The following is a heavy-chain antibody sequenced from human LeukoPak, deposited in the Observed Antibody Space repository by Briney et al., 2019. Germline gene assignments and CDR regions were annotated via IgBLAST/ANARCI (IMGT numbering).Heavy chain of an antibody. CDR3: ARSGYSSGWPYGNWFDP. CDR2: IYHSGST. J-gene: IGHJ5*02. D-gene: IGHD6-19*01. Sequence: SGTLSLTCAVSGGSISSSNWWSWVRQPPGKGLEWIGEIYHSGSTNYNPSLKSRVTISVDKSKNQFSLKLSSVTAADTAVYYCARSGYSSGWPYGNWFDPWGQGTLVTVSS. V-gene: IGHV4-4*02. CDR1: GGSISSSNW.